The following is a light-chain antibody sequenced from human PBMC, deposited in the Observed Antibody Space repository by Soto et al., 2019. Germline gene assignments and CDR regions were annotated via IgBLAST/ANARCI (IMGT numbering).Light chain of an antibody. CDR1: QSVSSSY. Sequence: EIVLTQSPGTLSLSPGERATLSCRASQSVSSSYLAWYQQKPGQAPRLLIYGASSRATGIPDRFSGSGSGTDFTLTISRLEPEDFAVYYCQQYGSLPQTLGQGTKVDIK. CDR2: GAS. J-gene: IGKJ1*01. CDR3: QQYGSLPQT. V-gene: IGKV3-20*01.